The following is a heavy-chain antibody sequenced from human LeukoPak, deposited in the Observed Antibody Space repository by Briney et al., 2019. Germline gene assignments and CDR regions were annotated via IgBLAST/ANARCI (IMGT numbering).Heavy chain of an antibody. Sequence: ASVKVSCKASGYTFTSYGISWVRQAPGQGLEWMGWISAYNGNTNYAQKLQGRVTMTTDTSTSTAYMELRSLRSDDTAVYYSARDLGSSATSTNWFDPWGQGTLVTVSS. CDR2: ISAYNGNT. D-gene: IGHD6-6*01. V-gene: IGHV1-18*01. CDR1: GYTFTSYG. CDR3: ARDLGSSATSTNWFDP. J-gene: IGHJ5*02.